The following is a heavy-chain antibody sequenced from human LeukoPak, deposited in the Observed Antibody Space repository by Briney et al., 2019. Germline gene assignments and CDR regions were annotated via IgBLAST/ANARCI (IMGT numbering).Heavy chain of an antibody. D-gene: IGHD6-13*01. Sequence: SETLSLTCTVSGVSISSGDYYWSWIRQPPGKGLEWIGYIYYSGSTYYNPSLKSRVTISVDTSKNQFSLKLSSVTAADTAVYYCARERNRVAAAGLLVPLFDYWGQGTLVTVSS. V-gene: IGHV4-30-4*08. CDR2: IYYSGST. CDR3: ARERNRVAAAGLLVPLFDY. CDR1: GVSISSGDYY. J-gene: IGHJ4*02.